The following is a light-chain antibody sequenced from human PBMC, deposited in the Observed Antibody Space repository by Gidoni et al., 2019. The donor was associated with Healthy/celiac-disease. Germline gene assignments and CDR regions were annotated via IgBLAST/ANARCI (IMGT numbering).Light chain of an antibody. CDR2: AAS. Sequence: DIQMTQSPSSLSASVGDRVTITCRESQSISSYLNWYQQKPGKAPKLLIYAASSLQIGVPSRFSGSGSGTDFTLTISSLQPEDFATYYFQQSYSTPPMYTFGQGTKLEIK. J-gene: IGKJ2*01. CDR1: QSISSY. CDR3: QQSYSTPPMYT. V-gene: IGKV1-39*01.